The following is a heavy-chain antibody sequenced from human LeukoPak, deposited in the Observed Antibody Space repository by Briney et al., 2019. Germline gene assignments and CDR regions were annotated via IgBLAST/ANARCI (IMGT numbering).Heavy chain of an antibody. Sequence: GGSLRLSCAASGFTLSSHSMSWVRQAPGKGLEWVSYISSSSTIYYADSVKGRFTISRDNAKNSLYLQMNSLRAEDTAVYYCARGAYYYEDWGQGTLVTVSS. D-gene: IGHD3-22*01. CDR3: ARGAYYYED. CDR1: GFTLSSHS. CDR2: ISSSSTI. J-gene: IGHJ4*02. V-gene: IGHV3-48*01.